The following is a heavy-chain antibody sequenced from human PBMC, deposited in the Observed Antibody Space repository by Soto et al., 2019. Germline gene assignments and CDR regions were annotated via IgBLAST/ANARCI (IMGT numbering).Heavy chain of an antibody. Sequence: GGSLRLSCAGSGFTFSYYAMSWVRQAPGKGLEWVSAISASNYTYYADSVKGRFTVSRDNSRHTLYLQLNNLRAEDTAIYYCAKDLGGYGSGSDTVWGQGILVTVSS. CDR1: GFTFSYYA. J-gene: IGHJ4*02. CDR3: AKDLGGYGSGSDTV. D-gene: IGHD3-10*01. V-gene: IGHV3-23*01. CDR2: ISASNYT.